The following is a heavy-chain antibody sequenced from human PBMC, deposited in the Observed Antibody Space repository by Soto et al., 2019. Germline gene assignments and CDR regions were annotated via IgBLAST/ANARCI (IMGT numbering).Heavy chain of an antibody. V-gene: IGHV3-33*01. J-gene: IGHJ6*02. CDR1: GFIFSSYG. Sequence: PGGSLRLSCAASGFIFSSYGMHWVRQAPGKGLEWVAVIWWDGSNSYYADSMQGRFTISRDNSKNTLYLQMNSSRAEATGVYYCARRAYGDYGMDVWGQGTTVTVSS. D-gene: IGHD4-17*01. CDR2: IWWDGSNS. CDR3: ARRAYGDYGMDV.